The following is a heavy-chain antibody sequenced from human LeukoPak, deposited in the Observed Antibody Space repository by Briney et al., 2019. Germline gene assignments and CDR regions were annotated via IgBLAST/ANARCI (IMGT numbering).Heavy chain of an antibody. CDR1: GFTFSSYA. CDR2: ISGSGGST. V-gene: IGHV3-23*01. D-gene: IGHD1-7*01. Sequence: GGSLRLSCAASGFTFSSYAMSWVRQAPGKGLEWVSAISGSGGSTYYADSVKGRFTISRDTSKNTLYLQMNSLRAEDTAVYYCAKVPRYNWDYYYFDYWGQGTLVTVSS. J-gene: IGHJ4*02. CDR3: AKVPRYNWDYYYFDY.